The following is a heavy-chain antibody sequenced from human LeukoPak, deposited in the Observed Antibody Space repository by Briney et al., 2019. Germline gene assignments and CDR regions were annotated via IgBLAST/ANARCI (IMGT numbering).Heavy chain of an antibody. D-gene: IGHD6-6*01. J-gene: IGHJ5*02. CDR2: IRYDGSNK. Sequence: GGSLRLSCAASGFTFSSYGMHWVRQAPGKGLEWVAFIRYDGSNKYYADSVKGRFTISRDNSKNTLYLQMNSLRAEDTAVYYCAKDPLKYSSSAGGNWFDPWGQGTLVTVSS. CDR1: GFTFSSYG. V-gene: IGHV3-30*02. CDR3: AKDPLKYSSSAGGNWFDP.